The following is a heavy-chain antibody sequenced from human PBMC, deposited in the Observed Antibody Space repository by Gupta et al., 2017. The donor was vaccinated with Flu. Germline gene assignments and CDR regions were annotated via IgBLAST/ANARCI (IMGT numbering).Heavy chain of an antibody. D-gene: IGHD6-19*01. V-gene: IGHV1-46*01. CDR3: ARQIPHQWRDRGDYFDY. CDR1: EDTFSPYS. Sequence: QVQLVQSGAEVKKPGASVKVSCKASEDTFSPYSVDWVRQAPGQGLEWMGTINLGGGSATYAQKFQGRVIMTRDTSTSTVHMELSGLRSEDTAVYYCARQIPHQWRDRGDYFDYWGQGTLVTVSA. CDR2: INLGGGSA. J-gene: IGHJ4*02.